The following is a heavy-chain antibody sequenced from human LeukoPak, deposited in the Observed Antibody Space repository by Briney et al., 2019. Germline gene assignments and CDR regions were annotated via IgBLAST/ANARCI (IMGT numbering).Heavy chain of an antibody. CDR1: GFTFSSYG. CDR3: AKDQLDLISPASYYGMDV. V-gene: IGHV3-30*18. CDR2: ISYDGSNK. D-gene: IGHD1-7*01. Sequence: GGSLRLSCAASGFTFSSYGMHWVRQAPGKGLEWVAVISYDGSNKYYADSVKGRFTISRDNSKNTLYLQMNSLRAEDTAVYYCAKDQLDLISPASYYGMDVWGQGTTVTVSS. J-gene: IGHJ6*02.